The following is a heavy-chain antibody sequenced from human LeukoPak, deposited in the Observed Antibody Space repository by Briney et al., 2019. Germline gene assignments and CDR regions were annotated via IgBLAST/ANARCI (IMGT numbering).Heavy chain of an antibody. Sequence: ALETLSLTCTVSGVSITSGGYYWSWIRQHPGKGLEWIAYIYHSGTTSYNPSLKSRVSISVDTSKNQFSLKLSSVTAADTAVYYCTRDCSGGSCFGDDYGMDVWGQGTTVTVSS. CDR1: GVSITSGGYY. CDR2: IYHSGTT. D-gene: IGHD2-15*01. CDR3: TRDCSGGSCFGDDYGMDV. V-gene: IGHV4-31*03. J-gene: IGHJ6*02.